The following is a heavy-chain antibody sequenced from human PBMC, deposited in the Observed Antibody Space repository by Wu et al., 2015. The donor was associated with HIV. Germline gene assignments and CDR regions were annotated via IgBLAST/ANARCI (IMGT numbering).Heavy chain of an antibody. CDR3: ARVEIMINFPEGSNYDY. CDR2: INPNSGDT. J-gene: IGHJ4*02. V-gene: IGHV1-2*02. D-gene: IGHD3-16*01. CDR1: GYTFTDYY. Sequence: QVQLVQSGAEVKKPGASVKVSCKASGYTFTDYYLHWVRQAPGQGLEWMGWINPNSGDTNYTEKFQDRVTMTRDTSINTAYMDLSGLTSDDTAVYYCARVEIMINFPEGSNYDYWGQGTLVTVSS.